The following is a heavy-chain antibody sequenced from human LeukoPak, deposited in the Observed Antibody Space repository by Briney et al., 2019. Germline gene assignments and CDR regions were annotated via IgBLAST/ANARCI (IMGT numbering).Heavy chain of an antibody. V-gene: IGHV3-9*01. CDR3: AKDKNWNVCDY. CDR2: ISWNSGSI. Sequence: GGSLRLSCAASGFTFDDYAMHWVRQVPGKGLEWVSGISWNSGSIGYADSVKGRFTISRDNAKNSLSLQMNTLRVEDTAVYYCAKDKNWNVCDYWGRGTLVTVSS. D-gene: IGHD1-1*01. CDR1: GFTFDDYA. J-gene: IGHJ4*02.